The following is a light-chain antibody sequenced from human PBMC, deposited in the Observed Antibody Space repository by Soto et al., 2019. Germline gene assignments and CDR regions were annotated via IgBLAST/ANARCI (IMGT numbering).Light chain of an antibody. CDR2: KKN. V-gene: IGLV1-44*01. CDR1: SSNIETNT. Sequence: QSVLTQPPSASGTPGQRVTISCSGSSSNIETNTVNWYQQLPRTAPKLLIYKKNQRPSGVPDRFSGSKSGTSASLAISGLQSEDEADYYCAAWDDSLNGPHFVFGTGTKVTVL. J-gene: IGLJ1*01. CDR3: AAWDDSLNGPHFV.